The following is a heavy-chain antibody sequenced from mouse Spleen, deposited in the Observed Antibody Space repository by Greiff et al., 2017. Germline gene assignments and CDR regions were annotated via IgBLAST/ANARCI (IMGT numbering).Heavy chain of an antibody. Sequence: QVQLQQSGPELVKPGASVKISCKASGYAFSSSWMNWVKQRPGKGLEWIGRIYPGDGDTNYNGKFKGKATLTADKSSSTAYMQLSSLTSEDSAVYFCARGGYYGTRAMDYWGQGTSVTVSS. J-gene: IGHJ4*01. CDR3: ARGGYYGTRAMDY. V-gene: IGHV1-82*01. CDR2: IYPGDGDT. D-gene: IGHD1-1*01. CDR1: GYAFSSSW.